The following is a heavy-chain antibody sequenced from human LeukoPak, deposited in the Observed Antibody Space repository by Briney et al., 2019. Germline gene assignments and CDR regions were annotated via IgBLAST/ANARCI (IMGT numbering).Heavy chain of an antibody. CDR1: GFTVSNNY. J-gene: IGHJ4*02. CDR2: INHSGST. V-gene: IGHV4-34*01. D-gene: IGHD3-22*01. CDR3: ARHILRGYYDSSGYVDY. Sequence: GSLRLSCAASGFTVSNNYMTWVRQPPGKGLEWIGEINHSGSTNYNPSLKSRVTISVDTSKNQFSLKLSSVTAADTAVYYCARHILRGYYDSSGYVDYWGQGTLVTVSS.